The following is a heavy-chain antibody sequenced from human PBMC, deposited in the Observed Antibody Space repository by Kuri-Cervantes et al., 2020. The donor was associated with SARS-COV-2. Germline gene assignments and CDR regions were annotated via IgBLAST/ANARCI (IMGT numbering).Heavy chain of an antibody. CDR3: ARDQYDFWSGYSLDY. CDR2: ISGSGGST. CDR1: GFTFSSYA. D-gene: IGHD3-3*01. V-gene: IGHV3-23*01. Sequence: LSLTCAASGFTFSSYAMSWVRQAPGKGLEWVSAISGSGGSTYYADSVKGRFTISRDNSKNTLYLQMNSLRAEDTAVYYCARDQYDFWSGYSLDYWGQGTLVTVSS. J-gene: IGHJ4*02.